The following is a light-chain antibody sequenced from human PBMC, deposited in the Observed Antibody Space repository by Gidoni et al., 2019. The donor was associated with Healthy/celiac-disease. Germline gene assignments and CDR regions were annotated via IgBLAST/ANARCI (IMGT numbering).Light chain of an antibody. CDR2: WAS. CDR3: QQYYSTPYT. J-gene: IGKJ2*01. CDR1: QSVLYSSNNKNY. V-gene: IGKV4-1*01. Sequence: DLVIVQSPGSLPLSLGERATINCKSSQSVLYSSNNKNYLAWYQQKPGQPPKLLIYWASTRESGVPDRFSGSGSGTDFTLTISSLQAEDVAVYYCQQYYSTPYTFGQGTKLEIK.